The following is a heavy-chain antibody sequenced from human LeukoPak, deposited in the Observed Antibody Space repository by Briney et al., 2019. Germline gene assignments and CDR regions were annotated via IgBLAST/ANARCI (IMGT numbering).Heavy chain of an antibody. Sequence: GGSLRLSCVASGFTFSSYAMHWVRQAPGKGLEWVAVVSKDGRDKHHADSVKGRFTISRDNSKNTLYLQMDSLRAEDTAVYFCAKDPRTAAAYYFDYWGQGILVTVSS. CDR1: GFTFSSYA. CDR3: AKDPRTAAAYYFDY. J-gene: IGHJ4*02. D-gene: IGHD6-13*01. CDR2: VSKDGRDK. V-gene: IGHV3-30*18.